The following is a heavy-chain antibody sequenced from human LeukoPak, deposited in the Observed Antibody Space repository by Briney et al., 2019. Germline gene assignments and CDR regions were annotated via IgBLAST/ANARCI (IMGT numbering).Heavy chain of an antibody. CDR2: IYTSGST. J-gene: IGHJ6*02. CDR1: GGSISSYY. V-gene: IGHV4-4*07. Sequence: SETLSLTCTVSGGSISSYYWSWIRQPAGKGLEWIGRIYTSGSTNYNPSLKSRVTMSVDTSKNQFSLKLSSVTAADTAVYYCARDGTMVRGFDYGMDVWGQGTTVTVSS. CDR3: ARDGTMVRGFDYGMDV. D-gene: IGHD3-10*01.